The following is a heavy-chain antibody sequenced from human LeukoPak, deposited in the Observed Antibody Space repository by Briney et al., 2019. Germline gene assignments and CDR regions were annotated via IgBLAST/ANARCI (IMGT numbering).Heavy chain of an antibody. CDR3: ARAHGPAGWGLAARTRGHYYYYMDV. D-gene: IGHD6-6*01. Sequence: SETLSLTCTVSGGSISSSSYYWGCIRQPPGKGLEWIGTIYYTGSTYYNPSLKSRVSISVDRSKNQFSLKLSSVTAADTAVYYCARAHGPAGWGLAARTRGHYYYYMDVWGKGTTVTVSS. CDR1: GGSISSSSYY. CDR2: IYYTGST. J-gene: IGHJ6*03. V-gene: IGHV4-39*07.